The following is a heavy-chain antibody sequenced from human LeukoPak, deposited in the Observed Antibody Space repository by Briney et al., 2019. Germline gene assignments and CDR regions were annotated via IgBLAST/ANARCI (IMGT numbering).Heavy chain of an antibody. CDR1: GGSLNHYY. D-gene: IGHD2-2*01. Sequence: SETLSLTCAVYGGSLNHYYWSWIRQPPGKGLEWIGEIDRLGRTNYSPSLKNRVTISIDTSKNQFSLKLTSVTAADSAVYYCARPVDCSSTFCSGPFDSWGQGGLVTVSS. J-gene: IGHJ4*02. V-gene: IGHV4-34*01. CDR3: ARPVDCSSTFCSGPFDS. CDR2: IDRLGRT.